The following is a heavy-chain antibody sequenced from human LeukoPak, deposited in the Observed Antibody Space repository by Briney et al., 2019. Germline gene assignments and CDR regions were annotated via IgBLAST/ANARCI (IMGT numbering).Heavy chain of an antibody. J-gene: IGHJ5*02. CDR2: IYYSGST. Sequence: PSETLSLTCTVSGGSISSSSYYWGWIRQPPGKGLEWIGSIYYSGSTYYNPSLKSRVTISVDTSKNQFSLKLGSVTAADTAVYYCARDPSLATNWFDPWGQGTLVTVSS. V-gene: IGHV4-39*07. D-gene: IGHD3-3*02. CDR3: ARDPSLATNWFDP. CDR1: GGSISSSSYY.